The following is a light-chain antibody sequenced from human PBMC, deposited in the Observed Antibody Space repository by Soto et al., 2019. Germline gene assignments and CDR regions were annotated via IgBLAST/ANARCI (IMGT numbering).Light chain of an antibody. CDR2: AAS. J-gene: IGKJ4*01. CDR3: QQLNSYPLT. Sequence: DIQLTQSPSFLSASVGDRVTITCRASQGISSYLAWYQQKPGKAPKLLIYAASTLQSGVPSRFSGSGSGTEFTLIISSLQPEDFATYYCQQLNSYPLTFGGETKVEIK. V-gene: IGKV1-9*01. CDR1: QGISSY.